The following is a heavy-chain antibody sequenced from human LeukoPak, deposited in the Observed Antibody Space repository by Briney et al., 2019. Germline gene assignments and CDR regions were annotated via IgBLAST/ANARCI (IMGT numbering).Heavy chain of an antibody. V-gene: IGHV1-46*01. CDR2: INPSGGST. D-gene: IGHD3-3*02. CDR3: ARIGLAHHDAFDI. Sequence: ASVKVSCKASGYTFFSYGMNWVRQAPGQGLEWMGIINPSGGSTSYAQKFQGRVTMTRDTSTSTVYMELSSLRSEDTAVYYCARIGLAHHDAFDIWGQGTMVTVSS. J-gene: IGHJ3*02. CDR1: GYTFFSYG.